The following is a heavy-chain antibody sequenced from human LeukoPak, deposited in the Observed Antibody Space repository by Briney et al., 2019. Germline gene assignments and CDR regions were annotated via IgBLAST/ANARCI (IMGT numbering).Heavy chain of an antibody. CDR1: GGSISSYY. V-gene: IGHV4-59*01. CDR3: ARGVVPGGSGLGLGFDP. D-gene: IGHD2-15*01. CDR2: IYYSGST. Sequence: SETLSLTCTVSGGSISSYYWSWIRQPPGKGLEWIGYIYYSGSTSYNPSLESRVTISVDTSKNQFSLKLSSVTAADTAVYYCARGVVPGGSGLGLGFDPWGQGTLVTVSS. J-gene: IGHJ5*02.